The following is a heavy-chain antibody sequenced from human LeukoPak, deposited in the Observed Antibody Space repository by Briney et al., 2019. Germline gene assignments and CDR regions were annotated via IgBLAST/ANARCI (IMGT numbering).Heavy chain of an antibody. V-gene: IGHV1-69*13. CDR3: ASPLYSSSWYPSDAFDI. D-gene: IGHD6-13*01. CDR1: GGTFSSYA. CDR2: IIPIFGTA. J-gene: IGHJ3*02. Sequence: ASVKVSCKASGGTFSSYAISWVRQAPGQGLEWMGGIIPIFGTANYAQKFQGRVTITADESTSTAYMELSSLRSEDTAVYYCASPLYSSSWYPSDAFDIWGQGTMVTVSS.